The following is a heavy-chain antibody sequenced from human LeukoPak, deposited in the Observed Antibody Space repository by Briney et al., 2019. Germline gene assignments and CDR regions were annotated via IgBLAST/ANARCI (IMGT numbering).Heavy chain of an antibody. V-gene: IGHV1-46*01. D-gene: IGHD2-15*01. CDR3: ARGGYCSGGSCYSRSSVDY. J-gene: IGHJ4*02. CDR2: INPSGGST. CDR1: GYTFTGYY. Sequence: ASVKVSCKASGYTFTGYYMHWVRQPPGQGLEWMGIINPSGGSTSYAQKFQGRVTMTRDTSTSTVYMELSSLRSEDTAVYYCARGGYCSGGSCYSRSSVDYWGQGTLVTVSS.